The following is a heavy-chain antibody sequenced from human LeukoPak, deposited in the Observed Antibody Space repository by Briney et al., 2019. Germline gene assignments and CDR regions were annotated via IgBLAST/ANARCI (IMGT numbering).Heavy chain of an antibody. V-gene: IGHV1-69*05. CDR1: GGTFSSYA. D-gene: IGHD3-10*01. CDR2: IIPIFGTA. CDR3: AKGAGGFTMVREPAIYYFDY. Sequence: ASVKVSCKASGGTFSSYAISWVRQAPGQGLEWMGGIIPIFGTANYAQKFQGRVTITTDESTSTAYMELSSLRSEDTAVYYCAKGAGGFTMVREPAIYYFDYWGQGTLVTVSS. J-gene: IGHJ4*02.